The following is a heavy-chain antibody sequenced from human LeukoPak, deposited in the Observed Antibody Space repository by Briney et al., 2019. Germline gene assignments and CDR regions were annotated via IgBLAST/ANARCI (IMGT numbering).Heavy chain of an antibody. CDR1: GGSISSYY. Sequence: SETLSLTCTVSGGSISSYYWSWIRQPPGKGLEWIGYIYYSGSTNYNPSLKSRVTISVDASKNQFSLKLSSVTAADTAVYYCARDRKDIVVVPAAINYYYMDVWGKGTTVTVS. V-gene: IGHV4-59*12. D-gene: IGHD2-2*01. J-gene: IGHJ6*03. CDR3: ARDRKDIVVVPAAINYYYMDV. CDR2: IYYSGST.